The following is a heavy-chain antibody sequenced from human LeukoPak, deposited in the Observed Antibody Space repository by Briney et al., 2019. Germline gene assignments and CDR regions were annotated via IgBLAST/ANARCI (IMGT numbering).Heavy chain of an antibody. J-gene: IGHJ4*02. D-gene: IGHD5-24*01. CDR2: INPNSGGT. CDR1: GYTFTGDY. CDR3: ARDLGRWLQLRVGY. V-gene: IGHV1-2*02. Sequence: ASVKVSCKASGYTFTGDYMHWVRQAPGQGLEWMGWINPNSGGTNYAQKFQGRVTMTRDTSISTAYMELSRLRSDDTAVYYCARDLGRWLQLRVGYWGQGTLVTVSS.